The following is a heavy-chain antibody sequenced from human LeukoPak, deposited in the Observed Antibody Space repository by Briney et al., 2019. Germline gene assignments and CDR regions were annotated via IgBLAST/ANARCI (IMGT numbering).Heavy chain of an antibody. J-gene: IGHJ4*02. CDR2: ITAYNGNT. V-gene: IGHV1-18*04. D-gene: IGHD7-27*01. CDR1: GYTFTCYG. CDR3: ARVPNWVRPSVSDY. Sequence: AAVTVSCKASGYTFTCYGITWVRQAPGQGLDWMGWITAYNGNTNSVQKLQGRVSMTTDTSTTTAYMELRSLRSDDTAVYYCARVPNWVRPSVSDYWGQGTLVTVSS.